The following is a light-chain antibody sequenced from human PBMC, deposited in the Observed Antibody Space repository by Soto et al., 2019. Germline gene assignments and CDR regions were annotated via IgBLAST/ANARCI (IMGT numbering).Light chain of an antibody. CDR2: AAS. V-gene: IGKV1-39*01. CDR1: QNIATY. J-gene: IGKJ2*01. Sequence: DVQMTQSPSSLSASVGDRVTITCRTSQNIATYLNWYQHKPGRAPNLLIYAASSLQSRVPSRFSGSGSGTDFTLTISSLQPEDFATYYCQQSYSMPYTFGQGTRLEIK. CDR3: QQSYSMPYT.